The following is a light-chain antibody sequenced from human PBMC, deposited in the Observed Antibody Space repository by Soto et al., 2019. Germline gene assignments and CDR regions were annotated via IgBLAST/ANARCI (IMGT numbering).Light chain of an antibody. CDR3: SSYTSRSTLVV. CDR2: DVS. V-gene: IGLV2-14*01. CDR1: SSDVGDYKY. Sequence: QSALTQPASVSESPGQSITISCTGTSSDVGDYKYVSWYQQHPGKAPKLMIYDVSDRPSGVSNRFSGSKSGNTASLTISGLQAEDEADYYCSSYTSRSTLVVFGGGTKVTVL. J-gene: IGLJ3*02.